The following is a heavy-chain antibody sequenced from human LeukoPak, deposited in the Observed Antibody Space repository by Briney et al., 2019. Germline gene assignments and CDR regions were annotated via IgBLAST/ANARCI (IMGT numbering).Heavy chain of an antibody. V-gene: IGHV4-59*08. CDR1: GGSISSYY. CDR3: ARATRGRYCSGGSCNWFDP. J-gene: IGHJ5*02. CDR2: SHYSGST. D-gene: IGHD2-15*01. Sequence: SETLSLTCTVSGGSISSYYWSWIRQPPGKGLVWIGYSHYSGSTNYNPSLKSRVTISIDTSKNQFSLKLSSVTAADTAVYYCARATRGRYCSGGSCNWFDPWGQGTLVTVSS.